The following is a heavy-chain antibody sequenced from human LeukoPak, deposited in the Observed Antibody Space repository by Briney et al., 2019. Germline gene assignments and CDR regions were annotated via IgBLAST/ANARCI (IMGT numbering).Heavy chain of an antibody. CDR1: GFTVSSNY. CDR3: ARGDYDFWSGSQDPFDY. Sequence: GGSLRLSCAASGFTVSSNYMSWVRQAPGKGLEWVSVIYSGGSTYYADSVKGRFTISRDNSKNTLYLQMNSLRAEDTAVYYCARGDYDFWSGSQDPFDYWGQGTLVTVSS. J-gene: IGHJ4*02. D-gene: IGHD3-3*01. CDR2: IYSGGST. V-gene: IGHV3-66*01.